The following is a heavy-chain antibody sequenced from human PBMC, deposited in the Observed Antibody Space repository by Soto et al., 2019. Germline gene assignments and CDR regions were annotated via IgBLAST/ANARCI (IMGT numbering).Heavy chain of an antibody. V-gene: IGHV3-30-3*01. Sequence: GESLRLSCAASGFTFSSYAMHWVRQAPGKGLEWVAVISYDGSNKYYADSVKGRFTISRDNSKNTLYLQMNSLRAEDTAVYYCARGPSSLTRFDYWGQGTLVTVSS. CDR2: ISYDGSNK. CDR3: ARGPSSLTRFDY. J-gene: IGHJ4*02. CDR1: GFTFSSYA. D-gene: IGHD2-2*01.